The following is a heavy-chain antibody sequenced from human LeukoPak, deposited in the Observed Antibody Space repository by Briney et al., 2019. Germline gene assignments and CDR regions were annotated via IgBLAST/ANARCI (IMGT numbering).Heavy chain of an antibody. V-gene: IGHV3-33*01. CDR2: IWYDGTNT. Sequence: PGGSLRLSCAASGFNFSLYGMHWVRQAPGEGLEWVAVIWYDGTNTYYADSVKGRFTISRDNSENTLYLQMHSLRAEDTAVYYCSRGIGGYFESLFDYWGQGTLVTVS. D-gene: IGHD2-15*01. J-gene: IGHJ4*02. CDR3: SRGIGGYFESLFDY. CDR1: GFNFSLYG.